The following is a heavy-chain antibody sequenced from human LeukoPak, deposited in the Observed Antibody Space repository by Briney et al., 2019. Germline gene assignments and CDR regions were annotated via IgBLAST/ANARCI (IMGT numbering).Heavy chain of an antibody. Sequence: PSQTLSLTCTVSGGSISSGSYYWGWIRQPPGKGLEWIGSIYHSGSTYYNPSLKSRVTISGDTSKNQFSLKLSSVTAADTAVYYCARVTGIAVAGTYYWGQGTLVTVSS. V-gene: IGHV4-39*07. J-gene: IGHJ4*02. CDR1: GGSISSGSYY. CDR3: ARVTGIAVAGTYY. D-gene: IGHD6-19*01. CDR2: IYHSGST.